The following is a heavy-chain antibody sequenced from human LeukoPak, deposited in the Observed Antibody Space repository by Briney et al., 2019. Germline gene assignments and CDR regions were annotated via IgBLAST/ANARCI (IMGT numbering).Heavy chain of an antibody. CDR1: GGSISSGGYY. V-gene: IGHV4-30-2*01. CDR3: ARGQSYYGSGSYYYFDY. CDR2: IYHSGST. J-gene: IGHJ4*02. Sequence: SQTLSLTCTVSGGSISSGGYYWSWIRQPPGKGLEWIGYIYHSGSTYYNPSLKSRVTISVDRSKNQFSLKLSSVTAADTAVYCCARGQSYYGSGSYYYFDYWGQGTLVTVSS. D-gene: IGHD3-10*01.